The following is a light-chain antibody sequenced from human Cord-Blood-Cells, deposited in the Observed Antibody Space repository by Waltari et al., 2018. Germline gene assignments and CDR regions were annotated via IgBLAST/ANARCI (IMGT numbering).Light chain of an antibody. Sequence: QLVLTQSPSASASLGASVKLTCTLSSGHSSYAIAWNQQQPEKGPRYLMKLNSDGSHSKGDGIPDRFSGSSSGAERYLTISSLQSEDEADYYCQTWGTGNWVFGGGTKLTVL. V-gene: IGLV4-69*01. CDR2: LNSDGSH. CDR1: SGHSSYA. J-gene: IGLJ3*02. CDR3: QTWGTGNWV.